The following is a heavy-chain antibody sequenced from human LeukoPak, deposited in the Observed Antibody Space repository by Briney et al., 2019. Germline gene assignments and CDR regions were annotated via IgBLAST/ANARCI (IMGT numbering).Heavy chain of an antibody. CDR1: GFTFSSYG. J-gene: IGHJ6*02. CDR2: ISYDGSNK. Sequence: GGSLRLSCAASGFTFSSYGMHWVRQAPGKGLEWVAVISYDGSNKYYADSVKGRFTISRGNSKNTLYLQMNSLRAEDTAVYYCAKDGPGYFDYDILTGPQGMDVWGQGTTVTVSS. CDR3: AKDGPGYFDYDILTGPQGMDV. V-gene: IGHV3-30*18. D-gene: IGHD3-9*01.